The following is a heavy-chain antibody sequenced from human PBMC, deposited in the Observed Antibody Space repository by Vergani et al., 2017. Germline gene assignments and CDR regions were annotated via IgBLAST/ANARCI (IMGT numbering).Heavy chain of an antibody. CDR2: INHSGST. J-gene: IGHJ6*03. CDR1: GGSFSGYN. V-gene: IGHV4-34*01. Sequence: QVQLEESGAGLLKPSETLSLTCAVYGGSFSGYNWSWIRQPPGKGLEWIGEINHSGSTNYNPSLKSRVTISVDTSKNQFSLKLSSVTAADTAVYYCAREASFDPYYYCMDVWGKGP. CDR3: AREASFDPYYYCMDV. D-gene: IGHD5-12*01.